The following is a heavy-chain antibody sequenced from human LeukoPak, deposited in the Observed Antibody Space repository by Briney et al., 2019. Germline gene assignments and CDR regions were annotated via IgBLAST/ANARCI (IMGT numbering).Heavy chain of an antibody. CDR1: GYTFRSHG. Sequence: ASVKVSCKASGYTFRSHGISWVRQAPGQGLEWMGWISGYNGHTDYAQKMQGRVTVTTDTSTSTAYMELKNLRSDDTAIYYCARDAGAVDLVRGVLFHWGQGTLVTVSS. CDR2: ISGYNGHT. CDR3: ARDAGAVDLVRGVLFH. D-gene: IGHD3-10*01. V-gene: IGHV1-18*01. J-gene: IGHJ4*02.